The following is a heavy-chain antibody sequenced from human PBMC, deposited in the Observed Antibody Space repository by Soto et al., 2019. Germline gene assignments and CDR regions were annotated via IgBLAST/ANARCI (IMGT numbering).Heavy chain of an antibody. CDR1: GGSFSCYY. J-gene: IGHJ5*02. V-gene: IGHV4-34*01. D-gene: IGHD3-10*01. CDR3: ARGVRGFGELFSSNWFDP. Sequence: PSETLSLTCAVYGGSFSCYYWSWIRQPPGKGLEWIGEINHSGSTNYNPSLKSRVTISVDTSKNQFSLKLSSVTAADTAVCYCARGVRGFGELFSSNWFDPWGQGTLVTVSS. CDR2: INHSGST.